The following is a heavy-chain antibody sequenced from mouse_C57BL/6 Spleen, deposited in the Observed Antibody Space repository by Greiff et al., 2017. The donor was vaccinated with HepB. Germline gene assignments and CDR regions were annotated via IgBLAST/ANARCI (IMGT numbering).Heavy chain of an antibody. D-gene: IGHD1-1*01. CDR3: ARIGSRTRFAY. CDR2: ILPGSGST. J-gene: IGHJ3*01. Sequence: VQLQQSGAELMKPGASVKLSCKATGYTFTGYWIEWVKQRPGHGLEWIGEILPGSGSTNYNVKFKGKATFTADTSSNTAYMQLSSLTTEDSAIYYCARIGSRTRFAYWGQGTLVTVSA. CDR1: GYTFTGYW. V-gene: IGHV1-9*01.